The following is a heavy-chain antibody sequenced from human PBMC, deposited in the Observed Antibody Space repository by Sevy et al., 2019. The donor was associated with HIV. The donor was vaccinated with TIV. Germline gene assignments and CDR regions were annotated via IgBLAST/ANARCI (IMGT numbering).Heavy chain of an antibody. J-gene: IGHJ4*02. CDR3: ARHALFTIFGVVIDPKMYYFDY. D-gene: IGHD3-3*01. CDR2: INYSGST. CDR1: GGSISNNNYY. Sequence: SETLSLTCTVSGGSISNNNYYWGWIRQSPGKGLEWIGTINYSGSTDYNPSLKSRVTISVDTSNNQFSLKLSSVTAADTAVYYCARHALFTIFGVVIDPKMYYFDYWGQGTQVTVSS. V-gene: IGHV4-39*01.